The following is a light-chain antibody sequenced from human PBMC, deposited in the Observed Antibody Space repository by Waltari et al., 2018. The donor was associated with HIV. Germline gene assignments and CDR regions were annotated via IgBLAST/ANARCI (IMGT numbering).Light chain of an antibody. CDR2: GAS. J-gene: IGKJ2*01. V-gene: IGKV3-20*01. CDR1: ESIDNNY. Sequence: EFVLKQSAGSLSLSPGQIAPLSCGANESIDNNYLNWYQHKPGQPPRLLIHGASSRAAGIPDRFSGSGSGADFLLTISRLEPEDSAVYYCHYYEHSPMYTFGQGTIVEIK. CDR3: HYYEHSPMYT.